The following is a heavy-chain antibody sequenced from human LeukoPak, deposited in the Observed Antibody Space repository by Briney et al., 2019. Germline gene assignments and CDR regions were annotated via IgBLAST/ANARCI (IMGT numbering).Heavy chain of an antibody. Sequence: KPGGSLRLSCAASGFTFSTYSMNWVRQAPGKGLEWVSSISSSSTDIYYGDSVKGRFAISRDNAKNSLYLQMNSLRAEDTAVYYCAREYGDYVHYFDYWGQGTLVTVSS. CDR2: ISSSSTDI. CDR1: GFTFSTYS. CDR3: AREYGDYVHYFDY. V-gene: IGHV3-21*01. D-gene: IGHD4-17*01. J-gene: IGHJ4*02.